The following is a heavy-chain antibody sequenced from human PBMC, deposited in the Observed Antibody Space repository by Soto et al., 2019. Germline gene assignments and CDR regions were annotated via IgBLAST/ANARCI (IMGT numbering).Heavy chain of an antibody. Sequence: PSETLSLTCAVSGGSISSGGYSWSWIRQPPGKGLEWIGYIYHSGSTYYNPSLKSRVTISVDRSKNQFSLKLSSVTAADTAVYYCARGTRDSSIAALNWFDPWGQGTLVTVSS. CDR1: GGSISSGGYS. CDR3: ARGTRDSSIAALNWFDP. D-gene: IGHD6-6*01. J-gene: IGHJ5*02. CDR2: IYHSGST. V-gene: IGHV4-30-2*01.